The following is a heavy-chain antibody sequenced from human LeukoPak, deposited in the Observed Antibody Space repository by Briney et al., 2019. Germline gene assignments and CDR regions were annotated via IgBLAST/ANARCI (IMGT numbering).Heavy chain of an antibody. CDR2: ISSSGSTI. CDR3: AELGITMIGGV. CDR1: GFTFSSYE. J-gene: IGHJ6*04. V-gene: IGHV3-48*03. Sequence: GGSLRLSCAASGFTFSSYEMNWVRQAPGKGLEWVSYISSSGSTISYADSVKGRFTISRDNAKNSLYLQMNSLRAENTAVYYCAELGITMIGGVWGKGTTVTISS. D-gene: IGHD3-10*02.